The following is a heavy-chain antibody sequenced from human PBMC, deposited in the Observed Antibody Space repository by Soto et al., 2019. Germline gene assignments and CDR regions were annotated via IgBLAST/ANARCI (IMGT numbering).Heavy chain of an antibody. Sequence: QVQLMQSGAEVKKPGASVKVSCKASGNTFTNYYIHWVRQAPGQGLEWMGTINPSGGHTTYAQKFLGRVTMTRDTCSNTLYMGLTSLRSEDTAVYYCARGGHVVVVTAAFDYWGQGTLVTVSS. CDR3: ARGGHVVVVTAAFDY. CDR2: INPSGGHT. V-gene: IGHV1-46*01. CDR1: GNTFTNYY. J-gene: IGHJ4*02. D-gene: IGHD2-21*02.